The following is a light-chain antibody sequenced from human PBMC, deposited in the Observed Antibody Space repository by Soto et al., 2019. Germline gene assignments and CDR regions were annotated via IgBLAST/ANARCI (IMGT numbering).Light chain of an antibody. J-gene: IGLJ1*01. CDR1: TGAVTSGHY. CDR3: LLSYNGARPI. CDR2: DTS. V-gene: IGLV7-46*01. Sequence: QAVVTQEPSLTVSPGGTVTLTCGSSTGAVTSGHYPYWFQQKPGQAPRTLIYDTSNKHSWTPARFSGSLLGGKAALTLSGAQPEDEAEYYCLLSYNGARPIFGTGTKVTVL.